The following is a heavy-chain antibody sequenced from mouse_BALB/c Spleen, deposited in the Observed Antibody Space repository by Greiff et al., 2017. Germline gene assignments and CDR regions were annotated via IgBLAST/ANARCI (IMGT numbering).Heavy chain of an antibody. V-gene: IGHV5-6-5*01. J-gene: IGHJ3*01. CDR1: GFTFSSYA. CDR3: ARGRYDYDGAGFAY. Sequence: EVQGVESGGGLVKPGGSLKLSCAASGFTFSSYAMSWVRQTPEKRLEWVASISSGGSTYYPDSVKGRFTISRDNARNILYLQMSSLRSEDTAMYYCARGRYDYDGAGFAYWGQGTLVTVSA. D-gene: IGHD2-4*01. CDR2: ISSGGST.